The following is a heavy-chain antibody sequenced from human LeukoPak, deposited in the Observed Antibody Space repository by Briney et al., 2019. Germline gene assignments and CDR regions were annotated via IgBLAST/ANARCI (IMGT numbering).Heavy chain of an antibody. V-gene: IGHV3-23*01. J-gene: IGHJ4*02. Sequence: GRSLRLSCAASGFTFSSYAMSWVRQAPGKGLEWVSAISGSGGSTYYADSVKGRFTISRDNSKNTLYLQMNSLRAEDTAVYYCAKGPYCGGDCYSYFDYWGQGTLVTVSS. CDR2: ISGSGGST. CDR3: AKGPYCGGDCYSYFDY. D-gene: IGHD2-21*02. CDR1: GFTFSSYA.